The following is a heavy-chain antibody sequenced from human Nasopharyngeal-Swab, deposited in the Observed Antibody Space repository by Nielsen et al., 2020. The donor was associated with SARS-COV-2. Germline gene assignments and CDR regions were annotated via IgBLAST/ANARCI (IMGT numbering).Heavy chain of an antibody. CDR1: GFTFDDYA. V-gene: IGHV3-9*01. J-gene: IGHJ6*02. Sequence: GGSLRLSCAASGFTFDDYAMHWVRQAPGKGLEWVSGISWNSGSIGYADSVQGRFTISRDHAQNSLYLQMNSLRAEDTALYYCAKAPYSSGWGYYYGMDVWGQGTTVTVSS. CDR2: ISWNSGSI. D-gene: IGHD6-19*01. CDR3: AKAPYSSGWGYYYGMDV.